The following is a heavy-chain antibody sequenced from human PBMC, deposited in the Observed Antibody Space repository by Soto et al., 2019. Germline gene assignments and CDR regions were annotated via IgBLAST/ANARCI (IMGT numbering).Heavy chain of an antibody. CDR1: GGSISSYY. Sequence: PSETLSLTCTVSGGSISSYYWTWIRQPPAKGLEWIGSIYYSGSTYYNPSLKSRVTISVDTSKNQFSLRLNSVTAADTAVYYCARRRVTTIYYYGMDVWGQGTTATVSS. D-gene: IGHD4-17*01. CDR2: IYYSGST. V-gene: IGHV4-59*01. J-gene: IGHJ6*02. CDR3: ARRRVTTIYYYGMDV.